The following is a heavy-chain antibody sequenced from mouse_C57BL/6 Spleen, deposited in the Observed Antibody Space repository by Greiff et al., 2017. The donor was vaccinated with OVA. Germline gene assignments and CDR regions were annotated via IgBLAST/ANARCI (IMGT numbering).Heavy chain of an antibody. V-gene: IGHV1-15*01. Sequence: QVQLQQSGAELVRPGASVTLSCKASGYTFTDYEMHWVKQTPVHGLEWIGAIDPETGGTAYNQKFKGKAILTADKSSSTAYMELRSLTSEDSAVYDCTRRGGLDSSGYGLFAYWGQGTLVTVSA. CDR3: TRRGGLDSSGYGLFAY. CDR2: IDPETGGT. CDR1: GYTFTDYE. D-gene: IGHD3-2*02. J-gene: IGHJ3*01.